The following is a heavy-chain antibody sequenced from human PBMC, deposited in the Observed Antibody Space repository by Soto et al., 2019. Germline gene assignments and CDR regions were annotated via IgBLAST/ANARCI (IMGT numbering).Heavy chain of an antibody. V-gene: IGHV3-30-3*01. D-gene: IGHD5-18*01. CDR2: ISYDGSNK. CDR3: ARDRDPYSYGPNYFDY. Sequence: QVQLVESGGGVVQPGRSLRLSCAASGFTFSSYAMHWVRQAPGKGLEWVAVISYDGSNKYYADSVKGRFTISRDNSKNTLYLQMNRLRAEDTAVYYCARDRDPYSYGPNYFDYWGQGTLVTVSS. CDR1: GFTFSSYA. J-gene: IGHJ4*02.